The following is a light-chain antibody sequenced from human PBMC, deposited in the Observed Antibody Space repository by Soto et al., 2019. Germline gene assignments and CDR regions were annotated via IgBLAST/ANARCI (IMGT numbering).Light chain of an antibody. CDR2: TND. CDR1: SSNIGSNT. J-gene: IGLJ3*02. Sequence: QSVLTQPPSASVTPGQRVTISCSGSSSNIGSNTVNWYHQLPGTAPKLLIYTNDQRRSGVPDRFSGYKSGTSASLAISGLQSEDEADYYCAAWDDSLNGWVFGGGTKLTLL. CDR3: AAWDDSLNGWV. V-gene: IGLV1-44*01.